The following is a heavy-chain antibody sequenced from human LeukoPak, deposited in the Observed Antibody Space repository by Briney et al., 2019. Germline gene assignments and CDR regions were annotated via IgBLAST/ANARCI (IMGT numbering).Heavy chain of an antibody. D-gene: IGHD5-18*01. V-gene: IGHV3-30-3*01. CDR3: ARDGDTWIQLWPTGGYFDY. CDR1: GFTFSSYA. CDR2: ISYDGSNK. J-gene: IGHJ4*02. Sequence: ESGRSLRLSCAASGFTFSSYAMHWVRQAPGKGLEWVAVISYDGSNKYYADSVKGRFTISRDNSKNTLYLQMNSLRAEDTAVYYCARDGDTWIQLWPTGGYFDYWGQGTLVTVSS.